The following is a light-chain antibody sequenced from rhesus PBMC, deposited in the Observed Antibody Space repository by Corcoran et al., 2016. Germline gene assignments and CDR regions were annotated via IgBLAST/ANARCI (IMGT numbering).Light chain of an antibody. CDR3: SSYAGSDIFV. V-gene: IGLV2-32*02. Sequence: QAAPTQPRSVSGSTGQSVTISGTGTNSDIGGYNYVSWYQQHPDTAPKLLIYEVTKRPSGVSDRFSASKSGNTASLTVSGLRAEDEADYYCSSYAGSDIFVFGSGTKLTVL. J-gene: IGLJ6*01. CDR2: EVT. CDR1: NSDIGGYNY.